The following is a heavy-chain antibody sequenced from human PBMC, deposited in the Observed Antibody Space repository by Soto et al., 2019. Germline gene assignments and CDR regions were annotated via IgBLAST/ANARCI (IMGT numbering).Heavy chain of an antibody. CDR2: ISSNGAGT. CDR1: GFTFSKYA. V-gene: IGHV3-23*01. Sequence: GGSLRLSCAASGFTFSKYAMTWARQAPGKGLEWVSAISSNGAGTYYVDSVKGRFTVSRDNSKNTLYLQMHSLRAEDTAVYYCAKDRVPNDSSGDHSVLHYSRGRGTVVPVSS. D-gene: IGHD3-22*01. J-gene: IGHJ1*01. CDR3: AKDRVPNDSSGDHSVLHYS.